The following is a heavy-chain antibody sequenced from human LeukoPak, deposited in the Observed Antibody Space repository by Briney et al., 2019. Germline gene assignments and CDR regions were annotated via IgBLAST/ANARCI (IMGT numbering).Heavy chain of an antibody. D-gene: IGHD2-15*01. CDR2: IIPIFGTA. Sequence: ASVKVSCKASGYTFTRYGISWVRQAPGQGLEWMGGIIPIFGTANYAQKFQGRVTITADESTSTAYMELSSLRSEDTAVYYCARVAGGVCGGSCQPPVYYYYYYMDVWGKGTTVTISS. J-gene: IGHJ6*03. V-gene: IGHV1-69*13. CDR3: ARVAGGVCGGSCQPPVYYYYYYMDV. CDR1: GYTFTRYG.